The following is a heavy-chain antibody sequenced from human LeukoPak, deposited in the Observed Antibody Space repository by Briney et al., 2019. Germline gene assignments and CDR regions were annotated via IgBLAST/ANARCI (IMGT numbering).Heavy chain of an antibody. CDR1: GYTFTGYY. CDR3: ARCYYDSGGYYFIDY. V-gene: IGHV1-2*06. D-gene: IGHD3-22*01. J-gene: IGHJ4*02. Sequence: ASVKVSCKASGYTFTGYYMHWVRQAPGQGLEWMGRINPNSGGTNYAQKFQGRVTMTRDTSISTAYMELSRLRSDDTAVYYCARCYYDSGGYYFIDYWGQGTLVTVSS. CDR2: INPNSGGT.